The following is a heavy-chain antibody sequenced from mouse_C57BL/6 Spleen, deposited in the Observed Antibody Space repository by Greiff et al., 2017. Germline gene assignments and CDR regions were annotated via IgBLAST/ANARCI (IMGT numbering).Heavy chain of an antibody. CDR2: ISDGGSYT. Sequence: EVMLVESGGGLVKPGGSLKLSCAASGFTFSSYAMSWVRQTPEKRLAWVATISDGGSYTYYPDNVKGRFTISRDNAKNNLYLQMSHLKSEDTAMYYCARDGGGYADYWGQGTTLTVSS. V-gene: IGHV5-4*01. J-gene: IGHJ2*01. CDR3: ARDGGGYADY. D-gene: IGHD2-2*01. CDR1: GFTFSSYA.